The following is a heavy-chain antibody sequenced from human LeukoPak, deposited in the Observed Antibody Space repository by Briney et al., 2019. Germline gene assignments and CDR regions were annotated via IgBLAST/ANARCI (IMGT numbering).Heavy chain of an antibody. J-gene: IGHJ3*02. Sequence: RASVKVSCKASGYTFTGYYMHWVRQAPGQGLEWMGWINPNSGGTNYAQKFQGRVTMTRDTSISTAYMELSRLRSDDTAVYYCARAPPHIVVVVAAGNAFDIWGQGTMVTVSS. V-gene: IGHV1-2*02. CDR3: ARAPPHIVVVVAAGNAFDI. CDR2: INPNSGGT. CDR1: GYTFTGYY. D-gene: IGHD2-15*01.